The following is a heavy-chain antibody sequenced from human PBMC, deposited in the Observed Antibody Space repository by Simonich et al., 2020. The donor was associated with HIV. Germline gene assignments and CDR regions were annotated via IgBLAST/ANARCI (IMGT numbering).Heavy chain of an antibody. CDR3: ATHGPASFSSALDI. CDR1: GYTFTDWN. Sequence: QVQLVQSGAEVKKPGASVKVSCKASGYTFTDWNFHWVRQAPGQGLEWRGRINPNRGGTGYPQKVQGGVTMTRETSISTAYMELSRLRSDDTAVYYCATHGPASFSSALDIWGQGTRVTVSS. D-gene: IGHD6-6*01. CDR2: INPNRGGT. V-gene: IGHV1-2*02. J-gene: IGHJ3*02.